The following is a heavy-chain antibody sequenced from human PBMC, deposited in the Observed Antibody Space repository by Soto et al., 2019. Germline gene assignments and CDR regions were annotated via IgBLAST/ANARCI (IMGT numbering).Heavy chain of an antibody. CDR3: ARVGYSSGWGPLGY. J-gene: IGHJ4*02. Sequence: SETLSLTCTASGDSISRSSYYWGWIRQSPGKGPEWIGSIYYTGRSHYNPSLKSRVTISVDASTNQFSLQMNSLRAEDTAVYYCARVGYSSGWGPLGYWGQGTLVTVSS. CDR2: IYYTGRS. CDR1: GDSISRSSYY. D-gene: IGHD6-19*01. V-gene: IGHV4-39*01.